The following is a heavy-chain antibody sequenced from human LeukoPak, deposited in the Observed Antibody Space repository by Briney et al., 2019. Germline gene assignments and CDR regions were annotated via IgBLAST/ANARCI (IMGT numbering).Heavy chain of an antibody. CDR2: IKQDESEK. Sequence: GVSLRLSCAASRFAFSSYWMSWVRQSPGKGLEWVANIKQDESEKYYVDSVKGRFTISRDNAKNSLYLQMNSLRAEDTAVYYCARDHYDFWSGYLQNYYYYMDVWGKGTTVTVSS. CDR3: ARDHYDFWSGYLQNYYYYMDV. V-gene: IGHV3-7*01. J-gene: IGHJ6*03. CDR1: RFAFSSYW. D-gene: IGHD3-3*01.